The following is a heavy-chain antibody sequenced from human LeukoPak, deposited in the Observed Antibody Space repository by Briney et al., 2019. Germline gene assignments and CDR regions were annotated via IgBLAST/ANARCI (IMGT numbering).Heavy chain of an antibody. J-gene: IGHJ4*02. CDR3: ARSYYGSLLSFDY. CDR1: GGSFSGYY. Sequence: SETLSLTCAVYGGSFSGYYWSWIRQPPGKGLEWIGEINHSGSTNYNPSLKSRVTISVDTSKNQFSLKLSSVTAADTAVYYCARSYYGSLLSFDYWGQGTLVTVSS. V-gene: IGHV4-34*01. CDR2: INHSGST. D-gene: IGHD3-10*01.